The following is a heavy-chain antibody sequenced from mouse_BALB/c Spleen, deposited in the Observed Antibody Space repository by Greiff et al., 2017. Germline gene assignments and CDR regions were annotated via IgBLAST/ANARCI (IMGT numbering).Heavy chain of an antibody. J-gene: IGHJ4*01. CDR2: ISSGGSYT. V-gene: IGHV5-6*01. CDR1: GFTFSSYG. D-gene: IGHD6-1*01. CDR3: ARQGRGRAMDY. Sequence: EVKLVESGGDLVKPGGSLKLSCAASGFTFSSYGMSWVRQTPDKRLEWVATISSGGSYTYYPDSVKGRFTISRDNAKNTLYLQMSSLKSEDTAMYYCARQGRGRAMDYWGQGTSVTVSS.